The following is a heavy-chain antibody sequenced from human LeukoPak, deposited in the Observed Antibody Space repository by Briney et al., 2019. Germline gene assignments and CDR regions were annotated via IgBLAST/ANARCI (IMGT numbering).Heavy chain of an antibody. V-gene: IGHV4-61*02. CDR3: ARDNRGFGELKAYAFDI. CDR1: GGSVSSGSYY. CDR2: IYTSGST. D-gene: IGHD3-10*01. J-gene: IGHJ3*02. Sequence: SETLSLTCTVSGGSVSSGSYYWSWIRQPAGKGLEWIGRIYTSGSTNYNPSLKSRVTISVDTSKKQFSLKLSSVTAADTAVYYCARDNRGFGELKAYAFDIWGQGTMVTVSS.